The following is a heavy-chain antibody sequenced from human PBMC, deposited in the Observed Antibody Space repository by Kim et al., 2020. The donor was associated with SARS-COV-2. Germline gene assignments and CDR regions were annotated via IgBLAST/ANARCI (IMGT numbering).Heavy chain of an antibody. D-gene: IGHD3-10*01. CDR1: GGSISSGGYY. CDR3: VRDQRIYYGSGSLDYYGMDV. V-gene: IGHV4-31*03. Sequence: SETLSLTCTVSGGSISSGGYYWSWIRQHPGKGLEWIGYIYYSGSTYYNPSLKSRVTISVVTSKNQFSLKLSSVTAADTAVYYCVRDQRIYYGSGSLDYYGMDVWGQGTTVTVSS. J-gene: IGHJ6*02. CDR2: IYYSGST.